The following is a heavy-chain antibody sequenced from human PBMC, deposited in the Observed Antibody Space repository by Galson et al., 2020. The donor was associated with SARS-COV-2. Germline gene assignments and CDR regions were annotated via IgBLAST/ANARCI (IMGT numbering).Heavy chain of an antibody. D-gene: IGHD4-4*01. V-gene: IGHV3-11*06. CDR1: GFTFSDYY. CDR3: ARLSNPPSQYYFDY. Sequence: GESLKISCEASGFTFSDYYMSWIRQTPGKGLEWVSYIRSSSSYTNYAASVQGRFTISRDNAKNSLYLQMNSLRAEDTAVYYCARLSNPPSQYYFDYWGQGTLVTVSS. CDR2: IRSSSSYT. J-gene: IGHJ4*02.